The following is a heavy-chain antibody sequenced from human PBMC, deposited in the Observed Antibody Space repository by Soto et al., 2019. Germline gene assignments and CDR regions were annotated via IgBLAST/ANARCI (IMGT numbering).Heavy chain of an antibody. CDR1: GFGFNDNW. Sequence: GGSLRLSCAASGFGFNDNWRHWVRQVPGKGLMWVSRLKSDGRDTIYADSVKGRFTVSRDSAKNTLYLQMNSLRVEDTAVYYCVREMPVPIRGGYYYYSVLDAWGQGTTVTVSS. CDR2: LKSDGRDT. CDR3: VREMPVPIRGGYYYYSVLDA. D-gene: IGHD2-2*01. V-gene: IGHV3-74*01. J-gene: IGHJ6*02.